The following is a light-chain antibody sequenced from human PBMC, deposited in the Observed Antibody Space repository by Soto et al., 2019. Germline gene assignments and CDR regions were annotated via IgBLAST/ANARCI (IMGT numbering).Light chain of an antibody. Sequence: DIQMTQSPPTLSAFVGDRVTITCRASQSIGSWLAWHQQKPGKAPKLLIYKASTLESGVPSRFSGSGSGTEFTLTISSLQPDDSATYYCQQYNTYRAFGQGTKVEI. CDR1: QSIGSW. V-gene: IGKV1-5*03. CDR3: QQYNTYRA. CDR2: KAS. J-gene: IGKJ1*01.